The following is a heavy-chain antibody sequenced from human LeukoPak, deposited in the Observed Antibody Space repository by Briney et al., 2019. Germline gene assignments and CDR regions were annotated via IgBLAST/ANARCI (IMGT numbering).Heavy chain of an antibody. CDR1: GFPFWGFG. J-gene: IGHJ4*02. CDR3: SRSLDY. Sequence: GGSLRLSCVASGFPFWGFGMAGAGRAPGKGMEWVANIKEDGSVKYYADSVKGRFTISRDNAKNSLYLQMNSLRAEDTAVYYCSRSLDYLGQGVLVTVSP. V-gene: IGHV3-7*01. CDR2: IKEDGSVK.